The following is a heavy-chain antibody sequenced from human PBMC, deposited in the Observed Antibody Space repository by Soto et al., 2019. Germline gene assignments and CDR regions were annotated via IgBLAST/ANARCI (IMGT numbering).Heavy chain of an antibody. V-gene: IGHV3-48*01. D-gene: IGHD4-17*01. CDR1: GFTFSSYS. CDR3: AIRPYGDYIDC. J-gene: IGHJ4*02. Sequence: EVQLVESGGGLVQPGGSLRLSCAASGFTFSSYSMNWVRQAPGKGLEWVSYISSSSSTIYYADSVKGRFTISRDNAKNSLYLQMNSLRAEDTAVYYCAIRPYGDYIDCWGQGTLVTVS. CDR2: ISSSSSTI.